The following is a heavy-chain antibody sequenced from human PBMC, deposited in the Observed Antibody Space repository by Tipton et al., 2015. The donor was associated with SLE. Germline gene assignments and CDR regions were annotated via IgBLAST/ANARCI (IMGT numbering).Heavy chain of an antibody. CDR3: ARAGGCSSTSCYIGWFDP. J-gene: IGHJ5*02. V-gene: IGHV4-34*01. CDR1: GGSFSGYF. D-gene: IGHD2-2*02. CDR2: INDSGST. Sequence: SLTCAVYGGSFSGYFWSWIRQPPGKGLEWIGEINDSGSTNYNPSLKSRVIISVDTSKNQFSLKLNSVTAADTAVYFCARAGGCSSTSCYIGWFDPWGQGTLVTVSS.